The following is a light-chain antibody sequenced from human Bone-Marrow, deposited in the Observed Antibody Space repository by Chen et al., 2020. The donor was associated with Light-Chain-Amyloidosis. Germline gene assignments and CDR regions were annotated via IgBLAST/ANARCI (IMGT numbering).Light chain of an antibody. Sequence: SLDLTQPPAVSVSPGQTARITCSGDTLPMQYTYWYQRKPGQAPQLVIYKDSQRPSRIPERFSGSSSGTIVTLTISGVQAEDEADYYCQSADSSDTYVIFGGGTKLTVL. V-gene: IGLV3-25*03. CDR2: KDS. J-gene: IGLJ2*01. CDR3: QSADSSDTYVI. CDR1: TLPMQY.